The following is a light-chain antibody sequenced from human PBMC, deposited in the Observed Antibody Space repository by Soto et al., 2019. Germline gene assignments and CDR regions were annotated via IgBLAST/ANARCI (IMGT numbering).Light chain of an antibody. J-gene: IGKJ1*01. Sequence: DIQMTQSPSTLSASVGDRVTITCRASQSINNWLAWYQQKPGKAPKLLIYKASNLDIGVPSRFSCSGSGTYFTLNISSLQPYDFATEYCQQYYTYWTFGQGTKVEIK. V-gene: IGKV1-5*03. CDR2: KAS. CDR1: QSINNW. CDR3: QQYYTYWT.